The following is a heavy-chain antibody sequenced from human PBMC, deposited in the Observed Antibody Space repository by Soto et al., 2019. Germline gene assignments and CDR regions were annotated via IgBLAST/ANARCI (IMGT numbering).Heavy chain of an antibody. CDR3: SREACGIAAAGSAWFDP. CDR2: TYYRSKWYN. CDR1: GDSVSSNSAA. Sequence: PLPTLSLACAISGDSVSSNSAAWNWIRQSPSRGLEWLGRTYYRSKWYNDYAVSVKSRITIKPDTSKNQFSLKLNYVTPGDTAVDYCSREACGIAAAGSAWFDPWSQGPLVTVSS. V-gene: IGHV6-1*01. D-gene: IGHD6-13*01. J-gene: IGHJ5*01.